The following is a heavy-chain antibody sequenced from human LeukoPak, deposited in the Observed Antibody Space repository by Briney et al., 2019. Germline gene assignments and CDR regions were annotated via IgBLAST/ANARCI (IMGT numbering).Heavy chain of an antibody. J-gene: IGHJ3*02. CDR2: IYQSGST. V-gene: IGHV4-4*02. Sequence: SGTLSLTCAVSGGSISSSNWWSWVRQPPGKGLEWIGDIYQSGSTNYNPSLKSRVTISVDTSKNQFSLKLSSVTAADTAVYYCARVAHCSGGSCYSFIFDIWGQGTMVTVSS. CDR1: GGSISSSNW. D-gene: IGHD2-15*01. CDR3: ARVAHCSGGSCYSFIFDI.